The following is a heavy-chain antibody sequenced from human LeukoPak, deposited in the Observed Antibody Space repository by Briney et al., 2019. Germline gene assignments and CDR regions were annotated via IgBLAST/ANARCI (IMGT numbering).Heavy chain of an antibody. CDR1: GFTVSSNY. D-gene: IGHD2-8*01. V-gene: IGHV3-53*01. CDR2: IYSGGST. CDR3: ARPNLYSTSLDAFDI. Sequence: GGSLRLSCAASGFTVSSNYMSWVRQAPGKGLEWVSVIYSGGSTYYADSVKGRFTISRHNSKNTLYLQMNSLRAEDTAVYYCARPNLYSTSLDAFDIWGQGTMVTVSS. J-gene: IGHJ3*02.